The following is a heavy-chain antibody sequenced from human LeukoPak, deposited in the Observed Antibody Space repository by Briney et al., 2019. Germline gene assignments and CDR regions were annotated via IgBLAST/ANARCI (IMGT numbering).Heavy chain of an antibody. V-gene: IGHV4-4*02. CDR1: GFTVSSKYM. Sequence: GSLRLSCAASGFTVSSKYMCWVRQAPGKGLEWIGEISHGGTTNYNPSLRSRVAMSLDRANNQFSLSLTSVTAADTAVYYCTRESRPFCPFAYWGQGVLVTVSS. J-gene: IGHJ4*02. CDR2: ISHGGTT. D-gene: IGHD2-2*01. CDR3: TRESRPFCPFAY.